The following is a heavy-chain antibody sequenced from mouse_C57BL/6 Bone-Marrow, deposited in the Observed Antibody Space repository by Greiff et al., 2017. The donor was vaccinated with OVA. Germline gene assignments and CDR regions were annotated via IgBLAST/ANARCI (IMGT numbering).Heavy chain of an antibody. CDR2: IYPGSGST. J-gene: IGHJ4*01. D-gene: IGHD2-2*01. V-gene: IGHV1-55*01. CDR3: ARGIWLRRFSYYAMDY. Sequence: QVQLKQPGAELVKPGASVKMSCKASGYTFTSYWITWVKQRPGQGLEWIGDIYPGSGSTNYNEKFKSKATLTVDTSSSTAYMQLSSLTSEDSAVYYCARGIWLRRFSYYAMDYWGQGTSVTVSS. CDR1: GYTFTSYW.